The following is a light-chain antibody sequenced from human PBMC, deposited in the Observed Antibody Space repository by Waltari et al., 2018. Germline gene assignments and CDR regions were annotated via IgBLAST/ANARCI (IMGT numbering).Light chain of an antibody. J-gene: IGLJ2*01. CDR3: QAWDSSAAV. CDR1: KSGDKY. Sequence: SYELAQPPSVSVSPGQTASITCSGDKSGDKYVSWYQHKPGQSPVVVIYRDTERPSGIPERFSGSTAGNTATLTISGTHTMDEADYYCQAWDSSAAVFGGGTKLTVL. CDR2: RDT. V-gene: IGLV3-1*01.